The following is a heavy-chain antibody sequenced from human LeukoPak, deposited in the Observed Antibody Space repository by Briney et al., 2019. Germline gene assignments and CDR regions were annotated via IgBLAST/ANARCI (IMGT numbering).Heavy chain of an antibody. J-gene: IGHJ6*03. CDR2: MNPNSGNT. D-gene: IGHD3-3*01. CDR1: GYTFTGYY. CDR3: ARGRAYYDFWSGYQDYYYYMDV. V-gene: IGHV1-8*02. Sequence: GASVKVSCKASGYTFTGYYMHWVRLAPGQGLEWMGWMNPNSGNTGYAQKFQGRVTMTRNTSISTAYMELSSLRSEDTAVYYCARGRAYYDFWSGYQDYYYYMDVWGKGTTVTVSS.